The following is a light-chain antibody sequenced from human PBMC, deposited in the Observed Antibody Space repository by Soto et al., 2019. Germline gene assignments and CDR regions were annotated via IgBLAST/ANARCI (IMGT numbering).Light chain of an antibody. Sequence: EIVLTQSPGTLSLSPGERATLSCRASQSVSSTYLAWYQQKPGQAPRLLIYGASNRATGIPDRFSGSGSGTDFTLTISSLQPDDFATYYCQQYNSYSWTFGQGTKVEIK. V-gene: IGKV3-20*01. J-gene: IGKJ1*01. CDR2: GAS. CDR3: QQYNSYSWT. CDR1: QSVSSTY.